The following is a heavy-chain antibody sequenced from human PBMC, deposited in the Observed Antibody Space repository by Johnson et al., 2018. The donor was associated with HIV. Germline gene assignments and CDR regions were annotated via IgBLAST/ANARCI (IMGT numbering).Heavy chain of an antibody. J-gene: IGHJ3*02. CDR3: ARVRIIYSSSSHAFDI. V-gene: IGHV3-66*01. D-gene: IGHD6-6*01. CDR1: GFTVSSNY. Sequence: VQLVESGGGLVQPGGSLRLSCAASGFTVSSNYMSWVRQAPGKGLEWVSVIYSGDNTLYADSVKGRFIVSRDNSKNTLYVQMNSLRAEDTAVYYCARVRIIYSSSSHAFDIWGQGKMVTVSS. CDR2: IYSGDNT.